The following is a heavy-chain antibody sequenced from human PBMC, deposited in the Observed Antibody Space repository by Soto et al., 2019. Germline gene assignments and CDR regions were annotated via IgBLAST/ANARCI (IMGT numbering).Heavy chain of an antibody. Sequence: EVQLVESGGGLIKPGGSLRLSCAASGLTFSNACMNWLRQAPGEGLEWLGRIRSNSAGGTTDYAAPVTGRFTISRDASKNMIYLQMDSLKTEDTAVYYCPTDTRYNFTHFDYWGPGTLVIVSS. CDR2: IRSNSAGGTT. J-gene: IGHJ4*02. CDR3: PTDTRYNFTHFDY. D-gene: IGHD1-20*01. CDR1: GLTFSNAC. V-gene: IGHV3-15*01.